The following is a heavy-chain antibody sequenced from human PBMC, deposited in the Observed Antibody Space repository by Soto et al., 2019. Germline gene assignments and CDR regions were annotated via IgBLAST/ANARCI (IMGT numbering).Heavy chain of an antibody. CDR3: ARGGGLNGYYFDD. CDR1: GGSFSGSY. D-gene: IGHD3-16*01. J-gene: IGHJ4*02. V-gene: IGHV4-34*01. Sequence: PSETLSLTCAVYGGSFSGSYWTWIRQPPGKGLEWIGEINHSGSTNYNTSLKSRVTTSVDTSKNQISLKLTSVTAADTAVYYCARGGGLNGYYFDDWGQGTLVTVSS. CDR2: INHSGST.